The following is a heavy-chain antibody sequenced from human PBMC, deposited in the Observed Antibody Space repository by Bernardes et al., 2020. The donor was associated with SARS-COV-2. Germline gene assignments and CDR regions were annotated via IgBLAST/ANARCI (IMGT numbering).Heavy chain of an antibody. J-gene: IGHJ6*02. V-gene: IGHV5-51*01. CDR1: DYTFTNYW. CDR3: ARRRYGDFGVDV. Sequence: GGSLKISCKGSDYTFTNYWIGWVRQMPGKGLEWMGIIYPGDSDTKYSTSFQGRVTISADKSVNTAYLQWSSLKASDTAIYYCARRRYGDFGVDVWGQGTTVTVSS. D-gene: IGHD4-17*01. CDR2: IYPGDSDT.